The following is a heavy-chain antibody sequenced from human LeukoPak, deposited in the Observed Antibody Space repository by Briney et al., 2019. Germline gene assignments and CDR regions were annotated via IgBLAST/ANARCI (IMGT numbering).Heavy chain of an antibody. D-gene: IGHD6-19*01. CDR2: IYYSGST. Sequence: SDTLSLTCTVSGGSISSSSYYWGWIRQPPGKGLEWIGSIYYSGSTYYNPSLKSRVTISVDTSKNQFSLKLSSVTAADTAVYYCARPPSSGWYGGFGYWGQGTLVTVSS. CDR1: GGSISSSSYY. CDR3: ARPPSSGWYGGFGY. J-gene: IGHJ4*02. V-gene: IGHV4-39*01.